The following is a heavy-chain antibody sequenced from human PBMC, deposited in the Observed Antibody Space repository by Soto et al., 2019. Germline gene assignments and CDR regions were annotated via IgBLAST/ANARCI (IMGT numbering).Heavy chain of an antibody. D-gene: IGHD4-17*01. CDR1: GFTFSDFA. Sequence: GGSLRLSCAASGFTFSDFALHWVRQASGKGLEWVGRISTKLNDYATIYTASVKGRFTITRDDSKNTAFLQMYSLKTEDTAIYYCTTTNDSRDYDSYFDLWGSGTLTTVSS. J-gene: IGHJ2*01. V-gene: IGHV3-73*01. CDR2: ISTKLNDYAT. CDR3: TTTNDSRDYDSYFDL.